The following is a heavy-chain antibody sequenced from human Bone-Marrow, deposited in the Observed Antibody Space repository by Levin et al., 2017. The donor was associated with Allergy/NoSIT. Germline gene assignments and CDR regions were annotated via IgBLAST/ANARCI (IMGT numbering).Heavy chain of an antibody. Sequence: NPSETLSLNCSARVYGASLTSFYWMWLRQPPGKGLQWIGEISYSGIANYNPSLRGRLTISLDTSKQQVSLDLDSVSDADTGVYFCARQSSDRWGPFRPADYWGQGIEVTVSS. J-gene: IGHJ4*02. CDR1: GASLTSFY. V-gene: IGHV4-34*01. D-gene: IGHD3-16*01. CDR3: ARQSSDRWGPFRPADY. CDR2: ISYSGIA.